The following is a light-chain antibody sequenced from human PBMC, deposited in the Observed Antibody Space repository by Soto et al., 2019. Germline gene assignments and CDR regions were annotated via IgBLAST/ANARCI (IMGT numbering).Light chain of an antibody. CDR2: VNSDGRH. J-gene: IGLJ3*02. Sequence: QSVLTQSPSASASLGASVKLTCTLSSGHSSYAIAWHQQQPEKGPRFLMKVNSDGRHSKGDGIPDRFSGSSSGAERYLTISSLQSEDEADYYFQTWGSGIRVFGGGTKLTVL. CDR1: SGHSSYA. CDR3: QTWGSGIRV. V-gene: IGLV4-69*01.